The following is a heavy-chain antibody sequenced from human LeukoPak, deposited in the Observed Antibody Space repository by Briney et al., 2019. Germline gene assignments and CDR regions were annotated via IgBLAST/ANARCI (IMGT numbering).Heavy chain of an antibody. Sequence: PGRSLRLSRAASAFTFSSYAMHWVRQAPGKGLEWVAVMSFDGSHKYYADSVKGRFTISRDNSKNTLYLQMNSLRAEDTAVYYCARDQYSTMVRGVIPHDAFDIWGQGTMVTVSS. CDR2: MSFDGSHK. J-gene: IGHJ3*02. V-gene: IGHV3-30*04. CDR1: AFTFSSYA. CDR3: ARDQYSTMVRGVIPHDAFDI. D-gene: IGHD3-10*01.